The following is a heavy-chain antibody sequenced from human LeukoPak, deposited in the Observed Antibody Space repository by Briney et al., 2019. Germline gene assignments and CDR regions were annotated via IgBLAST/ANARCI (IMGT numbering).Heavy chain of an antibody. V-gene: IGHV3-23*01. CDR2: ISDSGGSR. Sequence: GGTLRLSCGASGFTFSSYAMVWVRQAPGKGLEWVSGISDSGGSRHYADSVKGRFTISRDNSKNTLYLQVNSLRAEDTAVYFCAKGPKKQMVGSRGYYFDFWGQGTLVTVSS. J-gene: IGHJ4*02. CDR3: AKGPKKQMVGSRGYYFDF. D-gene: IGHD6-13*01. CDR1: GFTFSSYA.